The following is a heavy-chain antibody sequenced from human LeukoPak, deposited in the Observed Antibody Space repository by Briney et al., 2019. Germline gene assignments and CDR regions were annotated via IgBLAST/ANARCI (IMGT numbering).Heavy chain of an antibody. CDR1: GFTFSTYW. D-gene: IGHD6-13*01. CDR3: ARDMTITGADDY. CDR2: ISGSGDII. J-gene: IGHJ4*02. V-gene: IGHV3-48*04. Sequence: GGSLRLSCSASGFTFSTYWMTWVRQAPGKGLEWVSYISGSGDIIYYADSVKGRFTISRDNAKNSLYLQMDSLRAEDTAIYYCARDMTITGADDYWGQGTLVTVSS.